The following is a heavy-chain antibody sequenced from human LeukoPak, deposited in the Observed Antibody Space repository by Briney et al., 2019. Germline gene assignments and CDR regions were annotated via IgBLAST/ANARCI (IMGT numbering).Heavy chain of an antibody. J-gene: IGHJ4*02. Sequence: SVKVSCKASGGTFSSYAISWVRQAPGQGLEWMGRIIPILGIANYAQKFQGRVTITADKSTSTAYMELSSLRSEDTAVYYCARGLSADTAMASADNFDYWGQGTLVTVSS. V-gene: IGHV1-69*04. D-gene: IGHD5-18*01. CDR2: IIPILGIA. CDR3: ARGLSADTAMASADNFDY. CDR1: GGTFSSYA.